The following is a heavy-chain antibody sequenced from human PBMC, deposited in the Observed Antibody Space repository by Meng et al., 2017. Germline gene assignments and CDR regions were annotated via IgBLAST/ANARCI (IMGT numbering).Heavy chain of an antibody. J-gene: IGHJ4*01. CDR1: GGSISSSSYY. Sequence: GSLRLSCTVSGGSISSSSYYWGWIRQPPGKGLEWIGSIYYSGSTYYNPYLKSRVTISVDTSKNQFYLKLSSVTDADTAVYYCARAKDTAMVFDYWGQGTLVTVSS. D-gene: IGHD5-18*01. CDR3: ARAKDTAMVFDY. CDR2: IYYSGST. V-gene: IGHV4-39*07.